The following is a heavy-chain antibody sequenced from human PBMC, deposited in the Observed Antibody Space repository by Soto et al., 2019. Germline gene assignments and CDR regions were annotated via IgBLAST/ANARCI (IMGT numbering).Heavy chain of an antibody. CDR1: GFTFSSYA. D-gene: IGHD6-19*01. CDR3: ARDPKVAVAGRVYYYYGMDV. Sequence: PGGSLRLSCAASGFTFSSYAMHWVRQAPGKGLEWVAVISYDGSNKYYADSVKGRFTISRDNSKNTLYLQMNSLRAEDTAVYYCARDPKVAVAGRVYYYYGMDVWGQGTTVTVSS. J-gene: IGHJ6*02. CDR2: ISYDGSNK. V-gene: IGHV3-30-3*01.